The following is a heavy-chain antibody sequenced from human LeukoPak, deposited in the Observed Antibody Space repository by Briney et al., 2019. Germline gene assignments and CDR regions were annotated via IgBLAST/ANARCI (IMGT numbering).Heavy chain of an antibody. CDR1: GFSISNSA. CDR3: AKGAYDYIEMGYFDY. D-gene: IGHD5-12*01. V-gene: IGHV3-23*01. Sequence: GGSLRLSCAASGFSISNSAMSWVRQAPGKGLEWVPLIVASSGSTFYADSVKGRFTISRDSSKNTLYLQMNSLGAEDMAVYYCAKGAYDYIEMGYFDYWGQGTLVTVSS. J-gene: IGHJ4*02. CDR2: IVASSGST.